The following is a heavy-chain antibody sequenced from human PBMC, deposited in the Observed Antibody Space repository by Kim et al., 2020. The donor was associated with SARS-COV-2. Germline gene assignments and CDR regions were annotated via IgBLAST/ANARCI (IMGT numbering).Heavy chain of an antibody. CDR2: ISVSSKFI. Sequence: GGSLRLSCAASGFTFSSYSMNWVRQAPGKGLEWVSSISVSSKFIYYSDSVKGRFTISRDNAKNSLYLQMNSLRAEDTAVFYCARTLGELSLYRPKYYYGMDFWGQGTTVTVSS. V-gene: IGHV3-21*01. D-gene: IGHD3-16*01. CDR3: ARTLGELSLYRPKYYYGMDF. CDR1: GFTFSSYS. J-gene: IGHJ6*02.